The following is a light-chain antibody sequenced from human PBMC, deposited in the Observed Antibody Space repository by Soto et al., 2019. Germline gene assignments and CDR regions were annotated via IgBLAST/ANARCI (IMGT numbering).Light chain of an antibody. CDR3: SSYGGDSNGV. CDR1: SSDVGGYNY. CDR2: EVN. Sequence: QSVLTQPPSASGSPGQSVTISCTGTSSDVGGYNYVSWFQQHPGKAPKLIIHEVNQRPSGVPDRFSGSKSGNTASLTVSGLQAEDEGTYYCSSYGGDSNGVFGTAKKVTV. J-gene: IGLJ1*01. V-gene: IGLV2-8*01.